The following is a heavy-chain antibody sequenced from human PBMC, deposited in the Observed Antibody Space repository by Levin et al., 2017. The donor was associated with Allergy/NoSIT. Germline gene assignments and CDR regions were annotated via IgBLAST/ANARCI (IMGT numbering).Heavy chain of an antibody. D-gene: IGHD3-9*01. V-gene: IGHV3-33*01. CDR2: IWYDGSNK. CDR3: ARDHYDILTGYWHSGGFDY. J-gene: IGHJ4*02. Sequence: PGESLKISCAASGFTFSSYGMHWVRQAPGKGLEWVAVIWYDGSNKYYADSVKGRFTISRDNSKNTLYLQMNSLRAEDTAVYYCARDHYDILTGYWHSGGFDYWGQGTLVTVSS. CDR1: GFTFSSYG.